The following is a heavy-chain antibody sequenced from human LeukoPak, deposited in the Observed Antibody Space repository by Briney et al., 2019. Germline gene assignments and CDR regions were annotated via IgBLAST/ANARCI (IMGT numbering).Heavy chain of an antibody. D-gene: IGHD2-15*01. CDR3: ARGKLGYCSGGSCYLFWFDP. CDR1: GYSISSGYY. CDR2: IYHSGST. J-gene: IGHJ5*02. V-gene: IGHV4-38-2*02. Sequence: SETLSLTCTVSGYSISSGYYWGWIRQPPGKGLEWIGSIYHSGSTYHNPSLKSRVTISVDTSKNQFSLKLSSVTAADTAVYYCARGKLGYCSGGSCYLFWFDPWGQGTLVTVSS.